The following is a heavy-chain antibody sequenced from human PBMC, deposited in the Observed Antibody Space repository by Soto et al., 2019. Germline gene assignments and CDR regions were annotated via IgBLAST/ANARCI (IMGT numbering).Heavy chain of an antibody. D-gene: IGHD3-3*01. CDR2: ISYDGSNK. CDR1: GFTFSSYA. J-gene: IGHJ3*02. CDR3: AREGRRSGDDAFDI. V-gene: IGHV3-30-3*01. Sequence: QVQLVESGGGVVQPGRSLRLSCAASGFTFSSYAMHWVRQAPGKGLEWVAVISYDGSNKYYADSVKGRFTISRDNSKNTLYLQMNSLRAEDTAVYYCAREGRRSGDDAFDIWSQGTMVTVSS.